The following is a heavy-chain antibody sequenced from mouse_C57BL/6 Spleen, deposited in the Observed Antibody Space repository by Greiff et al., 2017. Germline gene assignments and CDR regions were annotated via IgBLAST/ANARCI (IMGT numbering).Heavy chain of an antibody. V-gene: IGHV5-4*01. J-gene: IGHJ4*01. CDR3: ARDLGTGDYYAMDY. D-gene: IGHD3-3*01. CDR2: ISDGGSYT. Sequence: EVQVVESGGGLVKPGGSLKLSCAASGFTFSSYAMSWVRQTPEKRLEWVATISDGGSYTYYPDNVKGRFTISRDNAKNNLYLQMSHLKSEDTAMYYCARDLGTGDYYAMDYWGQGTSVTVSS. CDR1: GFTFSSYA.